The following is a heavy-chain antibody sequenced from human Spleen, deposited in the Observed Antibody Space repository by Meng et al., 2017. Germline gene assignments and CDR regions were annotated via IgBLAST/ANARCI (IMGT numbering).Heavy chain of an antibody. CDR1: GFTFINSW. CDR2: IKTDGSIT. Sequence: VQLVESGGGVVQPRGSLTLSCAASGFTFINSWMHWVRQAPGKGMVWVSRIKTDGSITSHADSVKGRFTISRDNAKNTLYLQINSMRAEDTAVYYCARDNGQGGWDYWGQGTLVTVSS. J-gene: IGHJ4*02. V-gene: IGHV3-74*01. CDR3: ARDNGQGGWDY. D-gene: IGHD6-19*01.